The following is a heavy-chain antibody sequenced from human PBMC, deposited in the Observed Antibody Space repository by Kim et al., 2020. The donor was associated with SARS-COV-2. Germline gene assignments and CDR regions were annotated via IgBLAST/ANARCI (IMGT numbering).Heavy chain of an antibody. V-gene: IGHV1-2*02. CDR3: ASWGLVYGGNSRYYYGMDV. CDR2: INPNSGGT. D-gene: IGHD3-9*01. CDR1: GYTFTGYY. Sequence: ASVKVSCKASGYTFTGYYMHWVRQAPGQGLEWMGWINPNSGGTNYAQKFQGRVTMTRDTSISTAYMELSRLRSDDTAVYYCASWGLVYGGNSRYYYGMDVWGQGTTVTVSS. J-gene: IGHJ6*02.